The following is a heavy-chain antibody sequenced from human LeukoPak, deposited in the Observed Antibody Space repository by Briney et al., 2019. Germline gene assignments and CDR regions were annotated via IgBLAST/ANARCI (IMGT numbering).Heavy chain of an antibody. CDR1: GGSISSYY. J-gene: IGHJ4*02. Sequence: SETLSLTSTVYGGSISSYYWSWIRQPAGKGLERIGRIYTSGSTNYNPSLKSRVTMSVDTSKTQFSLKLSSVTAADTAVYYCARHFMVRGVIYYFDYWGQGTLVTVSS. D-gene: IGHD3-10*01. V-gene: IGHV4-4*07. CDR3: ARHFMVRGVIYYFDY. CDR2: IYTSGST.